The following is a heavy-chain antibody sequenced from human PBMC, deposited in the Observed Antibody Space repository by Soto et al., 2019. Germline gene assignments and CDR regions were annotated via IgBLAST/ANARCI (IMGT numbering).Heavy chain of an antibody. CDR1: GGSISSGGYY. Sequence: QVQLQESGPGLVKPSQTLSLTCTVSGGSISSGGYYWSWIRQHPGKGLEWIGYIYNTGSTSYNPSLMSRVTLSVDTSENQFYLKLSSVTAADTAVYYCARSYGSGSYYFYGLDVWGQGTTATVSS. CDR2: IYNTGST. CDR3: ARSYGSGSYYFYGLDV. J-gene: IGHJ6*02. D-gene: IGHD3-10*01. V-gene: IGHV4-31*03.